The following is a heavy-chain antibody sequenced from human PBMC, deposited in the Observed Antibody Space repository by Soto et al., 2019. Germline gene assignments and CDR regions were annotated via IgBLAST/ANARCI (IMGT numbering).Heavy chain of an antibody. CDR2: ISAYNGNT. Sequence: ASVKVSCKASGYTFTSYGISWVRQAPGQGLEWMGWISAYNGNTNYAQKLQGRVTMTTDTSTSTAYMELRSLRSDDTAVYYCARGKLMVPFAKALDYWGQGTLVTVSS. D-gene: IGHD3-10*01. CDR3: ARGKLMVPFAKALDY. J-gene: IGHJ4*02. CDR1: GYTFTSYG. V-gene: IGHV1-18*01.